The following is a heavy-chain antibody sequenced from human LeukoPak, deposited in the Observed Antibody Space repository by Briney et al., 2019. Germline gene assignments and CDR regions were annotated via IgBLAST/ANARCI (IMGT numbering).Heavy chain of an antibody. CDR2: VSYEGTIK. CDR1: GFAFSNFA. V-gene: IGHV3-30*03. Sequence: GGSLRLSCAASGFAFSNFAMHWVRQAPGKGLEWVAVVSYEGTIKYYSDSAKGRSTISRDNSKNTLYLQMNSLRAEDTAVYFCSGEFDSGYSLDGYMDVWGKGTTVTVSS. CDR3: SGEFDSGYSLDGYMDV. J-gene: IGHJ6*03. D-gene: IGHD6-13*01.